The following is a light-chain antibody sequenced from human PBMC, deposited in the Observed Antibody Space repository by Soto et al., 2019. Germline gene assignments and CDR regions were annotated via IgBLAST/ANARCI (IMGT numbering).Light chain of an antibody. CDR3: QQYHNWPPIT. Sequence: ETVMTQSPATLSVSPGERATLSCRASQSVSSNLAWYQQKPGQAPRLLIYGASTRATGIPARFSGSGSGTEFTLTISSLQSEDFAVYYCQQYHNWPPITFGQGTRLEIK. CDR2: GAS. J-gene: IGKJ5*01. CDR1: QSVSSN. V-gene: IGKV3-15*01.